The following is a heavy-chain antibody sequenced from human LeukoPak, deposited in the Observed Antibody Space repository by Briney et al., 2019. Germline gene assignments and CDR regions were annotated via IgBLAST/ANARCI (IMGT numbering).Heavy chain of an antibody. CDR2: IKQDGSEK. CDR3: ARERTTIMSGTAIGGY. V-gene: IGHV3-7*01. J-gene: IGHJ4*02. D-gene: IGHD4-11*01. Sequence: GGSLRLSCAASGFTFSSYWMSWVRQAPGKGLEWVANIKQDGSEKYYVDSVKGRFTISRDNAKNSLFLQMNSLTADDTALYYGARERTTIMSGTAIGGYWGQGTLVTVSS. CDR1: GFTFSSYW.